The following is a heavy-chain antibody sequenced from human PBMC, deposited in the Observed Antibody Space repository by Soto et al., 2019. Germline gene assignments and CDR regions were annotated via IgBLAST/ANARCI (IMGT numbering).Heavy chain of an antibody. CDR1: GDSISTSVHY. Sequence: SETLSLTCTVSGDSISTSVHYWSWIRQHPRKGLEWIGYVYNSGSTNYNPSLKSRDTISEDTSKSQFSLKVNSMTAADTAVYYCARYRREAVAGYTLDNWGQGILVTVSS. V-gene: IGHV4-61*08. CDR2: VYNSGST. J-gene: IGHJ4*02. CDR3: ARYRREAVAGYTLDN. D-gene: IGHD6-13*01.